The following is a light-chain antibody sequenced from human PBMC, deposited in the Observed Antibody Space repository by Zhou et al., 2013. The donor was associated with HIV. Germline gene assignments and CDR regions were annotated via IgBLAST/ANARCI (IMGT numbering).Light chain of an antibody. J-gene: IGKJ5*01. CDR1: QGIGSW. V-gene: IGKV1D-16*01. CDR2: AAS. CDR3: QQYNSYPIT. Sequence: DIQMTQSPSSVSASVGDRVTISCRASQGIGSWLAWFQQKPGKAPKLLIFAASSLQSGAPLRFSGSRSGTDFSLTISSLQPDDSANYYCQQYNSYPITFGQGTRLEI.